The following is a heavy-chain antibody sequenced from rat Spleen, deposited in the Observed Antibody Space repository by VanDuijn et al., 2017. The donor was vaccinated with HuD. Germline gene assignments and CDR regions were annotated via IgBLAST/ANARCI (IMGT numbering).Heavy chain of an antibody. V-gene: IGHV5-29*01. Sequence: EVQLVESDGGLVQPGRSLKLSCAAPGFTFSDYYMAWVRQAPPKGLECVAPISYDVRTTYYRDSVKGRFTISRDNPKSTLYLQMDSLRSEDTATYYCARDRYTTDYSGVMDAWGQGASVTVSS. J-gene: IGHJ4*01. D-gene: IGHD1-6*01. CDR1: GFTFSDYY. CDR3: ARDRYTTDYSGVMDA. CDR2: ISYDVRTT.